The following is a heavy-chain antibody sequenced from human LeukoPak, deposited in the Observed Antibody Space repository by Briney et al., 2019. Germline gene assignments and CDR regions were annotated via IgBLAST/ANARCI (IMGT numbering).Heavy chain of an antibody. CDR1: GGSISSSSYY. D-gene: IGHD2-2*01. J-gene: IGHJ5*02. V-gene: IGHV4-39*01. CDR2: IYYSGSA. CDR3: ARTTGRYCSSTSCYQAMFDP. Sequence: PSETLSLTCTVSGGSISSSSYYWGWIRQPPGKGLEWIGSIYYSGSAYYNPSLKSRVTISVDTSKNQFSLKLSSVTAADTAVYYCARTTGRYCSSTSCYQAMFDPWGQGTLVTVSS.